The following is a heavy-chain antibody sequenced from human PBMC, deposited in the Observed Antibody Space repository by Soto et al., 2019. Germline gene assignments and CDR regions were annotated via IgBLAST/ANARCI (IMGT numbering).Heavy chain of an antibody. CDR3: ARGLGCQMLSYYYYYGMDV. J-gene: IGHJ6*02. Sequence: SETLSLTCTVSGGSISSYYWSWRRQPPGKGLEWIGYIYYSGSTNYNPSLKSRVTISVDTSKNQFSLKLSSVTAADTAVYYCARGLGCQMLSYYYYYGMDVWGQGTTVTVSS. CDR2: IYYSGST. CDR1: GGSISSYY. D-gene: IGHD2-2*01. V-gene: IGHV4-59*01.